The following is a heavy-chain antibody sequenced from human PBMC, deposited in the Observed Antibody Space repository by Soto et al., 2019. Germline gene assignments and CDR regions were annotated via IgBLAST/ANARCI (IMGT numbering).Heavy chain of an antibody. CDR1: SDSISSSNW. J-gene: IGHJ5*02. Sequence: QVQLQESGPGLVKPSGTLSLTCGVSSDSISSSNWWTWVRQPPGKGLEWIGEIYHTGSTNYNPSLKSRVTISVAKSKNQFSRKLSSVTAADTAVYYCARVVVATYSSTFDPWGQGTLVTVSS. V-gene: IGHV4-4*02. D-gene: IGHD6-13*01. CDR2: IYHTGST. CDR3: ARVVVATYSSTFDP.